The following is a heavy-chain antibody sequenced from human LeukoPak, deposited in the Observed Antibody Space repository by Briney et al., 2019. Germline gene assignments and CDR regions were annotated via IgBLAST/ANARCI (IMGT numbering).Heavy chain of an antibody. J-gene: IGHJ3*02. CDR2: IKEDGTDK. D-gene: IGHD5-12*01. V-gene: IGHV3-7*01. CDR1: GFTFSNSW. Sequence: PGGSLRLSCIASGFTFSNSWMTWVRQAPGRGLEWVANIKEDGTDKQYVGSVKGRFTISRDNAKNSLYLQMNSLRAEDTAVYYCARDRSSGYDDAFDIWGQGTMVTVSS. CDR3: ARDRSSGYDDAFDI.